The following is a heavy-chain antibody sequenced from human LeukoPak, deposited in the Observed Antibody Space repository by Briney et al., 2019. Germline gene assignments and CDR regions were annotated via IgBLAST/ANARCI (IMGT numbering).Heavy chain of an antibody. J-gene: IGHJ3*02. Sequence: SETLSLTCTVSGGSISSYYWTWIRQPPGKGLEWIGYISYSGSTNYNPSLESRVTISVDTSKNQFSLKLSSVTAADTAVYYCARDHRYCSGSSCYSDAFDIWGQGTVVTVSS. V-gene: IGHV4-59*01. CDR2: ISYSGST. CDR3: ARDHRYCSGSSCYSDAFDI. D-gene: IGHD2-15*01. CDR1: GGSISSYY.